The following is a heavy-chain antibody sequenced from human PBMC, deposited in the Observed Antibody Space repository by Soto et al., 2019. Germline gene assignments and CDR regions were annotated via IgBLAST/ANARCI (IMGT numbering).Heavy chain of an antibody. CDR1: GYGFTTYG. Sequence: QVHLVQSGAEVKKPGASVKVSCKGSGYGFTTYGITWVRQAPGQGLEWMAWISAHNSNTNYAKKLQGRVTVTRYTATSTAYMELRSLRSDDTAVYYCARGRYGDYWGQGALFTVSS. V-gene: IGHV1-18*01. CDR2: ISAHNSNT. CDR3: ARGRYGDY. D-gene: IGHD1-1*01. J-gene: IGHJ4*02.